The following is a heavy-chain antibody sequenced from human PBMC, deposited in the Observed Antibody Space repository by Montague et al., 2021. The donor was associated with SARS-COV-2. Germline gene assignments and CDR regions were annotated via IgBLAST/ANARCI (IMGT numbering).Heavy chain of an antibody. CDR2: INHSGNT. Sequence: SETLSLTCTVYGGPFSGYYWNWIRQPPGKGLEWIGEINHSGNTNYNPSLKSRVTISVDTSENQFSLKLSSVTAADTAVYYCARGKDTSSWYGWHNCFDPWGQGNPVTVSS. CDR1: GGPFSGYY. V-gene: IGHV4-34*01. CDR3: ARGKDTSSWYGWHNCFDP. J-gene: IGHJ5*01. D-gene: IGHD6-13*01.